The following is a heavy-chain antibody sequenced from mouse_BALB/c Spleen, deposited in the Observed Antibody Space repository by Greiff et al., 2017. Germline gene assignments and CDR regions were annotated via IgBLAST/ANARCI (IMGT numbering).Heavy chain of an antibody. V-gene: IGHV1-31*01. CDR2: INPYNGAT. Sequence: EVQLQQSGPELVKPGASVKISCKASGYSFTGYYMHWVKQSHVKSLEWIGRINPYNGATSYNQNFKDKASLTVDKSSSTAYMELHSLTSEDSAVYYCAAYGSSFSWFAYWGQGTLVTVSA. CDR3: AAYGSSFSWFAY. J-gene: IGHJ3*01. CDR1: GYSFTGYY. D-gene: IGHD1-1*01.